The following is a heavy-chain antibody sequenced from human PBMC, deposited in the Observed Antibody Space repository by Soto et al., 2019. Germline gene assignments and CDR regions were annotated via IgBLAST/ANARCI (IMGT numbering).Heavy chain of an antibody. V-gene: IGHV4-31*03. CDR1: GGSISSGGYY. CDR3: ARGNTYYSHYYGSGSYYTTGLAY. Sequence: SETLSLTCTVSGGSISSGGYYWSWIRRHPGKGLEWIGYIYYSGSTYYNPSLKSRVTISVDTSKNQFSLKLSSVTAADTAVYYRARGNTYYSHYYGSGSYYTTGLAYWGQGTLVTVSS. J-gene: IGHJ4*02. CDR2: IYYSGST. D-gene: IGHD3-10*01.